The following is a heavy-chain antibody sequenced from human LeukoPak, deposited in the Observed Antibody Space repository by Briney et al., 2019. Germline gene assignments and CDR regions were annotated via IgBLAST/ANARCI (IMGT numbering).Heavy chain of an antibody. CDR1: GYTFTSYG. CDR2: ISGYNGNT. Sequence: ASVKVSCKASGYTFTSYGITWVRQAPGQGLEWLGWISGYNGNTNYAQKIQGRVTMTTDTSTSTAYMELRGLRSDDTAVYYCARSSRYDIWTGYPYWGQGTLVTVSP. D-gene: IGHD3-9*01. J-gene: IGHJ4*02. CDR3: ARSSRYDIWTGYPY. V-gene: IGHV1-18*01.